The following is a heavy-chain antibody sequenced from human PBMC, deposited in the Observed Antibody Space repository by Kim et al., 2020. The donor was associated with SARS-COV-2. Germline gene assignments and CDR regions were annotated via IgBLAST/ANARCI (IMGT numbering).Heavy chain of an antibody. CDR2: INPNSGGT. CDR1: GYTFTGYY. V-gene: IGHV1-2*02. Sequence: ASVKVSCKASGYTFTGYYMHWVRQAPGQGLEWMGWINPNSGGTNYAQKFQGRVTMTRDTSISTAYMELSRLRSDDTAVYYCASRYCSGGSCYSDYYYGMDVWGQGTTVTVSS. CDR3: ASRYCSGGSCYSDYYYGMDV. D-gene: IGHD2-15*01. J-gene: IGHJ6*02.